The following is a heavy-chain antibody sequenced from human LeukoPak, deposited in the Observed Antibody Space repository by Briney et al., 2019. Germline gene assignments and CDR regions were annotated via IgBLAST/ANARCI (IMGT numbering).Heavy chain of an antibody. D-gene: IGHD4-17*01. V-gene: IGHV1-58*02. CDR1: GFTFTSYA. Sequence: VKVSCKASGFTFTSYAMQWVRQARGQRLEWIGWIVVGSGNTNYAQKFQKRVTIIRDMSTSTAYMWLSSLRSEVTVLYYCAADGMNYGDFDYWGQGTLVTVS. CDR2: IVVGSGNT. CDR3: AADGMNYGDFDY. J-gene: IGHJ4*02.